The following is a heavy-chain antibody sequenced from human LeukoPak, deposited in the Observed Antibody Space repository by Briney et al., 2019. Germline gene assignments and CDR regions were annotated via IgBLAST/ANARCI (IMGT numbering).Heavy chain of an antibody. CDR1: GGSISSYY. CDR3: ARDTTGTTFHWCDP. V-gene: IGHV4-4*07. D-gene: IGHD1-1*01. J-gene: IGHJ5*02. Sequence: PSETLSLTCTVSGGSISSYYWSWIRQPAGKGLEWIGRIYTSGSTNYNPSLKSRVTISVDKSKNQFSLKLSSVTAADTAVYYCARDTTGTTFHWCDPWGQGTLVTVSS. CDR2: IYTSGST.